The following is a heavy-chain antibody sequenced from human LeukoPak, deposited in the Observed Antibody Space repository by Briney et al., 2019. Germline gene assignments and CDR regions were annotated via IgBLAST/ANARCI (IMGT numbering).Heavy chain of an antibody. V-gene: IGHV3-23*01. CDR1: GFTFSSYA. CDR3: AKGNSRGYSSGSIPFDY. D-gene: IGHD6-19*01. Sequence: AGGSLRLSCAASGFTFSSYAMNWVRQAPGRGLEWVSGFSGSGGTTYYADSVKGRFTISRDNPKNTLYLQMNSLRAEDTAVYYCAKGNSRGYSSGSIPFDYWGQGTLVTVSS. CDR2: FSGSGGTT. J-gene: IGHJ4*02.